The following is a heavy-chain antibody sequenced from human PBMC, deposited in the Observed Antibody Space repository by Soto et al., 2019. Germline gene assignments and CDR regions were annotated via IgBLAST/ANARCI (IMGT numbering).Heavy chain of an antibody. CDR1: GFTFSSYG. CDR3: AKSYCVFDCPISHAFHI. D-gene: IGHD2-21*02. Sequence: PGGSLRLSCAASGFTFSSYGMHWVRQAPGKGLEWVAVISYDGSNKYYADSVKGRFTISRDNSKNTLYLQMNSLRAEDTAVYYCAKSYCVFDCPISHAFHICGQRTLVTVSS. J-gene: IGHJ3*02. CDR2: ISYDGSNK. V-gene: IGHV3-30*18.